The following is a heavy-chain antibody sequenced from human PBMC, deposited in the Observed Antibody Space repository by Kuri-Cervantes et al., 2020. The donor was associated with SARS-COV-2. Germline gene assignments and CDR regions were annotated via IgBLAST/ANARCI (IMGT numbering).Heavy chain of an antibody. V-gene: IGHV3-30*02. J-gene: IGHJ3*02. Sequence: LSLTCAASGLTISNYGMHWVRQAPGKGLEWVAFIRYDGSKKDYVDSVKGRFTISRDNSKNTLYLQMNSLRAEDTAVYYCARVPALYDFSYAFDIWGQGTMVTVSS. D-gene: IGHD3-3*01. CDR3: ARVPALYDFSYAFDI. CDR1: GLTISNYG. CDR2: IRYDGSKK.